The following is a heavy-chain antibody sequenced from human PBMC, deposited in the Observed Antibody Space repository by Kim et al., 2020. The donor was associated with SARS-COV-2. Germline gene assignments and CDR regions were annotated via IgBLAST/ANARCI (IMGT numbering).Heavy chain of an antibody. J-gene: IGHJ5*02. CDR3: ATAGPAHLRCDP. V-gene: IGHV3-48*03. CDR1: GFTFSSYE. CDR2: ISSRGMTI. Sequence: GGSLRLSCAASGFTFSSYEMNWVRQAPGKGLEWISYISSRGMTISYADSVKGRFTISRDNAKNSLYLQMNSLRVEDMGVYYCATAGPAHLRCDPWGQGTLVTVSS.